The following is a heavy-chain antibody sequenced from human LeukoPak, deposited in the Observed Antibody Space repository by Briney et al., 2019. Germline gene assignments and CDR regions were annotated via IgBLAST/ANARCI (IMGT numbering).Heavy chain of an antibody. CDR2: ISGSGTK. D-gene: IGHD3-10*01. V-gene: IGHV3-23*01. CDR3: ARESLWFADY. Sequence: GGSLRLSCAASGFTFSSYGMSWVRQAPGKGLEWVSAISGSGTKYYADSVKGRFTISRDNAKNSLYLQMNSLRAEDTAVYYCARESLWFADYWGQGTLVTVSS. J-gene: IGHJ4*02. CDR1: GFTFSSYG.